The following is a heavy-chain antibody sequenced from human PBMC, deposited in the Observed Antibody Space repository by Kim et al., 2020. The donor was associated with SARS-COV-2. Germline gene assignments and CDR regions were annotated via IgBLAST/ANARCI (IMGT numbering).Heavy chain of an antibody. CDR3: ARGSDYGVNTAGYYYGMDV. Sequence: ASVKVSCKASGYTFTIYAMHWVRQAPGQRLEWMGWINAGNGNTKYSQKFQGRVTITRDTSASTAYMELSSLRSEDTAVYYCARGSDYGVNTAGYYYGMDVWGQGTTVTVSS. V-gene: IGHV1-3*01. D-gene: IGHD4-17*01. CDR2: INAGNGNT. J-gene: IGHJ6*02. CDR1: GYTFTIYA.